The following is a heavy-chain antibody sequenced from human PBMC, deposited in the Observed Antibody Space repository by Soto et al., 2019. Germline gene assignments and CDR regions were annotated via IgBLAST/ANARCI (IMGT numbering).Heavy chain of an antibody. D-gene: IGHD4-17*01. V-gene: IGHV3-11*04. J-gene: IGHJ6*01. CDR1: GFNLSDYY. CDR3: ARAEYYGHNGYGMDV. Sequence: QVQLVESGGGLVKPGGSLRLSCAASGFNLSDYYMSWIRQAPGKGLEWVSYISGSGRIIYYADSVKGRIREYRDNGKNSLCLPMKRLRAEDRAVYWCARAEYYGHNGYGMDVWCQGTTVIVSS. CDR2: ISGSGRII.